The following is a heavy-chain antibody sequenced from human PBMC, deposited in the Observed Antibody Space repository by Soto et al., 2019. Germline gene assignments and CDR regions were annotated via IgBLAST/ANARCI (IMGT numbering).Heavy chain of an antibody. J-gene: IGHJ4*02. Sequence: SVKVYCKASGGTVSNSAISWLRQAPGQGLEWMGGIIPIFGPAIYARKFRGRVTITADESTSTAYMELSTVRSEDTAVYYCGRGSSWTKVEYWGQGTQVTVSS. V-gene: IGHV1-69*13. CDR2: IIPIFGPA. CDR1: GGTVSNSA. D-gene: IGHD2-15*01. CDR3: GRGSSWTKVEY.